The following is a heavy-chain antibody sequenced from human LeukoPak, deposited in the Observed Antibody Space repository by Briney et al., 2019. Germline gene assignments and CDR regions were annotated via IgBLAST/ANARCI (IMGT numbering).Heavy chain of an antibody. D-gene: IGHD3-22*01. J-gene: IGHJ4*02. V-gene: IGHV1-2*02. CDR3: ARGGYDSSGYYYGVYFDY. CDR2: INPNSGGT. Sequence: EASVKVSCKASGYTFTGYYMQWVRQAPGQGLEWMGWINPNSGGTNYAQKFQGRVTMTRDTSISTAYMELSRLRSDDTAVYYCARGGYDSSGYYYGVYFDYWGQGTLVTVSS. CDR1: GYTFTGYY.